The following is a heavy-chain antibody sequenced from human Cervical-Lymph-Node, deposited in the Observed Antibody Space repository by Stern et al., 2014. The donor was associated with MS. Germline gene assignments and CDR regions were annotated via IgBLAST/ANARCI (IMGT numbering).Heavy chain of an antibody. CDR1: GYTLTNYP. V-gene: IGHV7-4-1*02. J-gene: IGHJ4*02. CDR3: ARDFGDTAMMTRSDYLDS. D-gene: IGHD5-18*01. CDR2: INTNTGNS. Sequence: VQLVQSGSELKEPGASVKVSCKASGYTLTNYPMNWVRQAPGQGLEWMGWINTNTGNSTYSQGFTGRFVFSLDTSVSTAYLHISSLKSEDTAVYYCARDFGDTAMMTRSDYLDSWGQGTLVTVSS.